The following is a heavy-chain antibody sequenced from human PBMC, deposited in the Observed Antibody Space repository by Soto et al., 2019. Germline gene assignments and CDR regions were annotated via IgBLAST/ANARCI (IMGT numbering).Heavy chain of an antibody. V-gene: IGHV3-53*01. CDR3: ARGYCSGGSCYSGWSMDV. CDR1: GFTVSTNY. CDR2: IYSGGNT. J-gene: IGHJ6*02. Sequence: GGSLRLPCAASGFTVSTNYMIWVRQAPGKGLEWVSMIYSGGNTYYSDSVKGRFTISRDNSKNPLYLQINSLRAEDTAVYYCARGYCSGGSCYSGWSMDVWGQGTTVTVSS. D-gene: IGHD2-15*01.